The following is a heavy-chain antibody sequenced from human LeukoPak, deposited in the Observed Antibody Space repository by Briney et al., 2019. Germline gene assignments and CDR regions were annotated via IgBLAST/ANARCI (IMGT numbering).Heavy chain of an antibody. CDR3: ARVVGATSEFDY. CDR1: GYTFTSYD. V-gene: IGHV1-8*01. CDR2: MNPNSGNT. J-gene: IGHJ4*02. D-gene: IGHD1-26*01. Sequence: ASVKVSCKASGYTFTSYDINWVRQATGQGLEWMGWMNPNSGNTGYAQRFQGRVTMTRNTSISTAYMELSSLRSEDTAVYYCARVVGATSEFDYWGQGTLVTVSS.